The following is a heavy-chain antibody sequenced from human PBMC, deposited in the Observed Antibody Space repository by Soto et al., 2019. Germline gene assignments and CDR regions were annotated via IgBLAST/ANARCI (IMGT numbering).Heavy chain of an antibody. D-gene: IGHD6-19*01. Sequence: ASVRVSYHASCYTFTSYGSTLVRQAPGQGLEWMGWISAYNGNTNYAQKLQGWVTMTRDTSISTAYMELSRLRSDDTAVYYCATGYSSGWYYLDYWGQGTLVTVSS. CDR2: ISAYNGNT. CDR1: CYTFTSYG. CDR3: ATGYSSGWYYLDY. J-gene: IGHJ4*02. V-gene: IGHV1-18*01.